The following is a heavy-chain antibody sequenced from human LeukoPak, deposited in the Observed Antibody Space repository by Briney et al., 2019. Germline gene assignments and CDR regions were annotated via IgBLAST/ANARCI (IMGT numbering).Heavy chain of an antibody. Sequence: SVKVSCKASGGTFSSYAISWVRQAPGQGLEWMGGIIPIFGTANYAQKFQGRVTMTTDTSTSTAYMELRSLRSDDTAVYYCARSRLTGTTRWFDPWGQGTLVTVSS. J-gene: IGHJ5*02. CDR3: ARSRLTGTTRWFDP. V-gene: IGHV1-69*05. CDR1: GGTFSSYA. CDR2: IIPIFGTA. D-gene: IGHD1-7*01.